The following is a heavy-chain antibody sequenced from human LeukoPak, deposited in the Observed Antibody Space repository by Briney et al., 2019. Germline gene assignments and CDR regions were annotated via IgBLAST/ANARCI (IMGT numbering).Heavy chain of an antibody. CDR3: ARGLNTNSPYY. CDR2: ISSSSSSI. Sequence: GGSLRLSCAASGFTFSNYSMNWVRQAPGKGLEWVSYISSSSSSIYYADSVKGRFTISRDNAKNSLYLQMNSLRAEDTAVYYCARGLNTNSPYYLGPGTLVTVSS. D-gene: IGHD3-16*01. CDR1: GFTFSNYS. V-gene: IGHV3-48*04. J-gene: IGHJ4*02.